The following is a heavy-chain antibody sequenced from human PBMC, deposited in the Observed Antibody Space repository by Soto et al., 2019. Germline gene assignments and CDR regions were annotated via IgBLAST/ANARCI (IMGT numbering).Heavy chain of an antibody. CDR2: ISAYNGNT. Sequence: ASVKVSCKASGYTLTSYGISWVRQASGQGLEWMGWISAYNGNTNYAQKLQGRVTMTTDTSTSTAYMELRSLRSDDTAVYYCARDWAYCGGDCYSVLDAFDIWGQGTMVTVSS. CDR3: ARDWAYCGGDCYSVLDAFDI. CDR1: GYTLTSYG. D-gene: IGHD2-21*02. V-gene: IGHV1-18*04. J-gene: IGHJ3*02.